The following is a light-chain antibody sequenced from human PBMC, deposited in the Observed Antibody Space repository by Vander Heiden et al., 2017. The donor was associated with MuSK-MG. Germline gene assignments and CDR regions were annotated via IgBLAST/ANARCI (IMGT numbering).Light chain of an antibody. V-gene: IGLV3-19*01. J-gene: IGLJ2*01. CDR2: NKN. Sequence: SSELTQDPAVSVALRQTVRITCPGDSLRSYYASWYQQKPGQAPVLVIYNKNNRPSGIPDRFSGSSSGNTASLTITGAQAEDEADYYCDSRENSGNYLLFGGGTKLTVL. CDR3: DSRENSGNYLL. CDR1: SLRSYY.